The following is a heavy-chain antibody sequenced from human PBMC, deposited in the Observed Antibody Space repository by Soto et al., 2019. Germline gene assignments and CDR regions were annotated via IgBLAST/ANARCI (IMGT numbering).Heavy chain of an antibody. CDR1: GGSISSYY. D-gene: IGHD5-18*01. J-gene: IGHJ4*02. CDR3: ARRSGSYCDY. CDR2: IYYSGST. Sequence: QVQLQESGPGLVKPSETLSLTCTVSGGSISSYYWSWIRQPPGKGLEWIGYIYYSGSTNYNPSLKSRVTISVDTSKNQFSLKLSSVTAADTAVYYCARRSGSYCDYCGQGTLVTVSS. V-gene: IGHV4-59*08.